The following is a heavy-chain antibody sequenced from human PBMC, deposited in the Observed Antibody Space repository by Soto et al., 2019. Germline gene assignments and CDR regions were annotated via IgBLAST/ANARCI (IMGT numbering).Heavy chain of an antibody. CDR1: GGSISSSSYY. V-gene: IGHV4-39*01. Sequence: PLETLSLTCTVSGGSISSSSYYWGWIRQPPGKGLEWIGSIYYSGSTYYNPSLESRVTISVDTSKNQFSLKLSSVTAADTAVYYCAKSVYNWNDGFFDYWGQGTLVTVSS. J-gene: IGHJ4*02. CDR3: AKSVYNWNDGFFDY. D-gene: IGHD1-1*01. CDR2: IYYSGST.